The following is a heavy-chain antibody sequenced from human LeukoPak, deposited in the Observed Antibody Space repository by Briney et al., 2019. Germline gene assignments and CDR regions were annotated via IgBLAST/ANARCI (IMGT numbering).Heavy chain of an antibody. D-gene: IGHD6-19*01. CDR3: ARHSWLEYYSYYMDV. Sequence: GASLKISCKGSGYSFTSYWIGWVRQMPGKVLEWMGIIYPGDSDTRYSPSFQGQVTISADKSISTAYLQWSSLKASDIAMYYCARHSWLEYYSYYMDVWGKGTTVTVSS. CDR1: GYSFTSYW. J-gene: IGHJ6*03. V-gene: IGHV5-51*01. CDR2: IYPGDSDT.